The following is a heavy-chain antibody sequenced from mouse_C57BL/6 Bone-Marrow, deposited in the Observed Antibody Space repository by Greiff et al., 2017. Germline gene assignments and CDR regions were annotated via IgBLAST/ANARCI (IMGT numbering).Heavy chain of an antibody. CDR1: GYTFTNYW. Sequence: QVQLQQSGAELVRPGTSVKMSCKASGYTFTNYWIGWAKQRPGHGLEWIGDIYPGGGYTNYNEKFKGKATLTADKSSSTAYMQLSSLTSEDSAIYYCARGYDYGEGYAMDYWGQGTSVTVSS. D-gene: IGHD2-4*01. CDR2: IYPGGGYT. J-gene: IGHJ4*01. V-gene: IGHV1-63*01. CDR3: ARGYDYGEGYAMDY.